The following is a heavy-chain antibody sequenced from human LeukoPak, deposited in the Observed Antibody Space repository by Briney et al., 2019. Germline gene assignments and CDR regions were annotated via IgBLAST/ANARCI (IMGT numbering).Heavy chain of an antibody. CDR1: GFTFSSYG. D-gene: IGHD3-10*01. CDR3: AKDRLRVAGGFDY. J-gene: IGHJ4*02. V-gene: IGHV3-23*01. Sequence: PGGSLRLSCEASGFTFSSYGMSWVRRAPGKGLEWVSSISDSGGSTYYADSVKGRFTISRDNSKNTLYVQMNSLRAEDTAVYYCAKDRLRVAGGFDYWGQGTLVTVSS. CDR2: ISDSGGST.